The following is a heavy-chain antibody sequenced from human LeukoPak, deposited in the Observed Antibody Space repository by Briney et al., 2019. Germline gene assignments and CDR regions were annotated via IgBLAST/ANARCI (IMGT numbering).Heavy chain of an antibody. J-gene: IGHJ4*02. V-gene: IGHV1-46*01. D-gene: IGHD3-10*01. Sequence: ASVKVSCKVSGYTLTELSMHWVRQAPGQGLEWMGIINPSGGSTSYAQKFQGRVTMARDTSTSTVYMELSSLRSEDTAVYYCASWEDYGSGFDYWGQGTLVTVSS. CDR3: ASWEDYGSGFDY. CDR2: INPSGGST. CDR1: GYTLTELS.